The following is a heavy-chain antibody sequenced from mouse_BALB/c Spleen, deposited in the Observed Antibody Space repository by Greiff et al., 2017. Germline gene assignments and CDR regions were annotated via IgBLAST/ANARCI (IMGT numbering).Heavy chain of an antibody. V-gene: IGHV1S137*01. CDR3: AKYDGYYEGFAY. J-gene: IGHJ3*01. CDR2: ISTYYGNT. CDR1: GYTFTDYA. Sequence: VQLQQSGAELVRPGVSVKISCKGSGYTFTDYAMHWVKQSHAKSLEWIGVISTYYGNTNYNQKFKGKATMTVDKSSSTAYMELARLTSEDSAIYYCAKYDGYYEGFAYWGQGTLVTVSA. D-gene: IGHD2-3*01.